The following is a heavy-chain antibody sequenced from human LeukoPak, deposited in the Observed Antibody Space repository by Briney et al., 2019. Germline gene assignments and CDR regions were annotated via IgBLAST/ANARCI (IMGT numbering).Heavy chain of an antibody. CDR1: GGSISGTNW. V-gene: IGHV4-4*02. CDR2: ISLAGQT. Sequence: PSETLSLTCGVSGGSISGTNWWSWVRQPPGQGLEWIGEISLAGQTNYNPSLNSRVTISVDTSKNQFSLKLTSVTAADTAVFFCASGRASVVRGTLHLTWGQGTLVTVSS. J-gene: IGHJ4*02. CDR3: ASGRASVVRGTLHLT. D-gene: IGHD3-10*01.